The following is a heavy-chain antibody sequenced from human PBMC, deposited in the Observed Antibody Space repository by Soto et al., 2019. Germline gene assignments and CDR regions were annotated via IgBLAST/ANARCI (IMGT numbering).Heavy chain of an antibody. Sequence: EVPLVESGGGLVQPGGSLRLSCAASGFTFSSYDMHWVRQATGKGLEWVSAIGKSGDTYYSDSVKGRFTISRENAKNSLYLQMDGLRAGDTAVYYCARGCYGWGSQHTNDGFDPWGQGTLVTVSS. D-gene: IGHD3-10*01. V-gene: IGHV3-13*04. CDR2: IGKSGDT. CDR3: ARGCYGWGSQHTNDGFDP. J-gene: IGHJ5*02. CDR1: GFTFSSYD.